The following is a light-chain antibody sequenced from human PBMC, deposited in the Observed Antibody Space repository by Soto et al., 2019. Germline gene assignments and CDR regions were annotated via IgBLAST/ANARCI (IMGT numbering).Light chain of an antibody. CDR1: SSDVGGYDY. CDR2: DVS. J-gene: IGLJ1*01. V-gene: IGLV2-8*01. Sequence: SVLNQPPSASGSPGQSVAICCTGTSSDVGGYDYVSWYQQHPGKAPKLMIYDVSKRPSGVPDRFSGSKSGNTASLTVSGLQAEDEADYYCSSYAGTYIVFGPGTKVTDL. CDR3: SSYAGTYIV.